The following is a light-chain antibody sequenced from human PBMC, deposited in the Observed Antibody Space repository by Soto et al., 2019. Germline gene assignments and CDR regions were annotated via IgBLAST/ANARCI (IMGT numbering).Light chain of an antibody. J-gene: IGKJ2*01. V-gene: IGKV3-20*01. CDR2: GAS. CDR3: QHYGSSPRT. CDR1: QSVSSSY. Sequence: EIVLTQSPGTLSLSPGERATLSCRASQSVSSSYLAWYQQKPGQAPRLLIYGASSRATGIPDRFSGSGSGKDFTLTISRLEPEDFAVYYCQHYGSSPRTFGHGTKLEIE.